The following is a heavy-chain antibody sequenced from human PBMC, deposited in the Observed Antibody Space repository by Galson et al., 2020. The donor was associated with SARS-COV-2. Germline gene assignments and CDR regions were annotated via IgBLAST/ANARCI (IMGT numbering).Heavy chain of an antibody. Sequence: GESLKISCEVSGFTFQDFWMSWFRQAPGKGLEWVANIRGDGSETNYVDSVKGRFSIYRDNAANLLYLQMDSLRADDTAMYYCSREGWQGGYWGQGTRVTVSS. CDR1: GFTFQDFW. V-gene: IGHV3-7*01. CDR2: IRGDGSET. CDR3: SREGWQGGY. J-gene: IGHJ4*02. D-gene: IGHD6-19*01.